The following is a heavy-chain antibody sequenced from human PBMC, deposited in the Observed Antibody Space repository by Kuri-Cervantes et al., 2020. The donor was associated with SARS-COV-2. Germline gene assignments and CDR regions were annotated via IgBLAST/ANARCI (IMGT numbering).Heavy chain of an antibody. CDR1: GYPFIDLS. Sequence: ASVKVSCKVSGYPFIDLSIHWVRQAPGKGFEWMGSFHPGDGEALYAQGLEGRVTMTGDTSRDTAYMEVRGLRSIDTAVYYCATRRNWNSYSYFDYWGQGALVTVSS. CDR3: ATRRNWNSYSYFDY. V-gene: IGHV1-24*01. D-gene: IGHD2/OR15-2a*01. CDR2: FHPGDGEA. J-gene: IGHJ4*02.